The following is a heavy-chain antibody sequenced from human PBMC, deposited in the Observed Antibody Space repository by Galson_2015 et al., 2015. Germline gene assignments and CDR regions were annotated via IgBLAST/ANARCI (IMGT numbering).Heavy chain of an antibody. Sequence: SVKVSCKASGGSFGIHAISWVRQAPGQGLQWMGGITPMFGSANYAQKFQGRVTITAEKSTSTVNVELSSLRSEDTAVYYCARASNDCTTSSCAYTYWGQGTLVTVSS. CDR1: GGSFGIHA. CDR3: ARASNDCTTSSCAYTY. V-gene: IGHV1-69*06. CDR2: ITPMFGSA. D-gene: IGHD2-2*01. J-gene: IGHJ4*02.